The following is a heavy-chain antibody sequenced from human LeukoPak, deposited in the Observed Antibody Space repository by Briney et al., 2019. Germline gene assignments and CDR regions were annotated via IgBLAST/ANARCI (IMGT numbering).Heavy chain of an antibody. V-gene: IGHV3-7*01. J-gene: IGHJ4*02. CDR3: VRVWLDDNSGYRHFDY. D-gene: IGHD3-22*01. CDR1: GFTFSSYA. Sequence: PGGSLRLSCAASGFTFSSYAMSWVRQAPGKGLEWVANIKQDGSEKYYVDSVKGRFTISRDNAKTALYLQMNSLRAEDTAVYYCVRVWLDDNSGYRHFDYWGQGTLVTVSS. CDR2: IKQDGSEK.